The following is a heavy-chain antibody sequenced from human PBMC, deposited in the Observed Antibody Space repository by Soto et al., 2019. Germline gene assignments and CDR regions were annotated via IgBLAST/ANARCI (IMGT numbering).Heavy chain of an antibody. CDR1: GFSLSTSGMC. CDR2: IDWDDDK. J-gene: IGHJ2*01. V-gene: IGHV2-70*01. D-gene: IGHD6-13*01. CDR3: ARTYSSSWYPDSWYFDL. Sequence: SGPTLVNRTQALTLTCTFSGFSLSTSGMCVSWIRQPPGKALEWLALIDWDDDKYYSTSLKTRLTISKDTSKDQVVLTMTNMDPVDTATYYCARTYSSSWYPDSWYFDLWGRGTLVTLSS.